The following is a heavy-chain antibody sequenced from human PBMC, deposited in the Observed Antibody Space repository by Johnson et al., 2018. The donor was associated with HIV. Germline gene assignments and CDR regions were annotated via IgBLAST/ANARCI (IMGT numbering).Heavy chain of an antibody. CDR1: GFTFSSYG. Sequence: QMLLVESGGGVVQPGKSLRLSCAASGFTFSSYGMHWVRQAPGKGLQWVANIWYDGNNKYYADSVKGRFTVSRDNSKNTLYLQMNSLRAEDTALYYCARVVVVVATVRVGAFDIWGQGTMVTVSS. CDR3: ARVVVVVATVRVGAFDI. D-gene: IGHD2-15*01. V-gene: IGHV3-33*01. J-gene: IGHJ3*02. CDR2: IWYDGNNK.